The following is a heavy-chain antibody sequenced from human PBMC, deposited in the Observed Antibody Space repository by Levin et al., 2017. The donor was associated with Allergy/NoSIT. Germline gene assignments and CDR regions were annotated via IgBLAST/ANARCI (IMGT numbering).Heavy chain of an antibody. J-gene: IGHJ4*02. Sequence: KTSETLSLTCAVYGGSFSGYYWSWIRQPPGKGLEWIGEINHSGSTNYNPSLKSRVTISVDTSKNQFSLKLSSVTAADTAVYYCARVRWGQWLGLDYWGQGTLVTVSS. CDR3: ARVRWGQWLGLDY. CDR2: INHSGST. D-gene: IGHD6-19*01. V-gene: IGHV4-34*01. CDR1: GGSFSGYY.